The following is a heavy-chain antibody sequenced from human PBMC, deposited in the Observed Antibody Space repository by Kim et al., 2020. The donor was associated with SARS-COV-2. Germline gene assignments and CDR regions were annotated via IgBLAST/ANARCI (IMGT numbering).Heavy chain of an antibody. D-gene: IGHD3-22*01. J-gene: IGHJ4*02. CDR3: ASYYYDSSGYYYEY. CDR2: IYYSGST. Sequence: SETLSLTCTVSGGSISSYYWSWIRQPPGKGLEWIGYIYYSGSTNYNPSPKSRVTISVDTSKNQFSLKLSSVTAADTAVYYCASYYYDSSGYYYEYWGQGTLVTVSS. V-gene: IGHV4-59*08. CDR1: GGSISSYY.